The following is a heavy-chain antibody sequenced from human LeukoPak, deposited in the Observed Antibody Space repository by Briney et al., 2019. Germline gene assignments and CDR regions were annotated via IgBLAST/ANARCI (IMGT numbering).Heavy chain of an antibody. J-gene: IGHJ4*02. V-gene: IGHV1-18*01. CDR3: TRGGTSGTVVTYYFDS. CDR2: ISTYNGNT. D-gene: IGHD4-23*01. Sequence: GASVKVSCKASGYAFTNYGISWVRQAPGQGLEWMGWISTYNGNTNYAQKLQGRVTMTTDTSTSTVYMELRSLRSDDTAVYYCTRGGTSGTVVTYYFDSWGQGTLVTVSS. CDR1: GYAFTNYG.